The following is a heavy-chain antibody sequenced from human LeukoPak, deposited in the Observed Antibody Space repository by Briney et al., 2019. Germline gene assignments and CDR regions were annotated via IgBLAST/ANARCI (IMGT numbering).Heavy chain of an antibody. CDR1: GYTFTDYY. Sequence: GASVKVSCKASGYTFTDYYMHWVRQAPGQGLEWMGWINPNSGGTNYAQKFQNRVTMTRDTSISTAYMELGRLRSDDTAVYYCARHYGNDILTESGFDPWGQGTLVTVSS. V-gene: IGHV1-2*02. J-gene: IGHJ5*02. D-gene: IGHD3-9*01. CDR2: INPNSGGT. CDR3: ARHYGNDILTESGFDP.